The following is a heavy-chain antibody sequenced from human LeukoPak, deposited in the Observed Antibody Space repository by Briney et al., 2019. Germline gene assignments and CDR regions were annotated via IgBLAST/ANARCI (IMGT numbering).Heavy chain of an antibody. CDR2: ISAYNGNT. D-gene: IGHD6-13*01. Sequence: ASVKVSCKASGYTFTSYDISWVRQAPGQGLEWMGWISAYNGNTNYAQKLQGRVTMTTDTSTSTAYMELRSLRSDDTAVYYCARASPAGKPPSYWGQGTLVTVSS. V-gene: IGHV1-18*01. J-gene: IGHJ4*02. CDR1: GYTFTSYD. CDR3: ARASPAGKPPSY.